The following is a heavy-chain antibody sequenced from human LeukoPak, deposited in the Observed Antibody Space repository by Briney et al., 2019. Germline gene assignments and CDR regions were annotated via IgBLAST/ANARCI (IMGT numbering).Heavy chain of an antibody. CDR1: RGTFSSYA. Sequence: SVKVSCKASRGTFSSYAISWVRQAPGQGLEWMGGIIPIFGTANYAQKFQGRVTITTDESTSTAYMELSSLRSEDTAVYYCARDRPGIVATTQKNAFDIWGQGTMVTVSS. CDR2: IIPIFGTA. J-gene: IGHJ3*02. V-gene: IGHV1-69*05. D-gene: IGHD5-12*01. CDR3: ARDRPGIVATTQKNAFDI.